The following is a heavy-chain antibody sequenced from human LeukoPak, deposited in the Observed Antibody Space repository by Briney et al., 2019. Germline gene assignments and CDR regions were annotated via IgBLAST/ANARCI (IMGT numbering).Heavy chain of an antibody. D-gene: IGHD3-22*01. CDR2: INYSGST. V-gene: IGHV4-59*08. J-gene: IGHJ6*03. CDR1: GGSISNYY. CDR3: ARADYYDSSGYLAYYYMDV. Sequence: SETLSLTCTVSGGSISNYYWSWIRQPPGKGLEWIAYINYSGSTYYNPSLKSRVTISVDTSKNQFSLKLSSVTAADTAVYYCARADYYDSSGYLAYYYMDVWGRGTTVTVSS.